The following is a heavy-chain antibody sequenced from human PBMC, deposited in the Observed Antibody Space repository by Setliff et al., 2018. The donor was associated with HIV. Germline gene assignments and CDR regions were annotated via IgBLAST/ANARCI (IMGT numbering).Heavy chain of an antibody. CDR2: ISGDGNII. CDR3: ARGQFRLRPDSLDL. CDR1: GFTFSSFA. V-gene: IGHV3-30-3*01. J-gene: IGHJ3*01. Sequence: PGGSLRLSCSASGFTFSSFAMNWVRQAPGKGLEWVAVISGDGNIIFYADSLKGRFTISRDDSKNTLYLQMNSLRAEDTALYYCARGQFRLRPDSLDLWGQGTLVTVSS. D-gene: IGHD2-21*01.